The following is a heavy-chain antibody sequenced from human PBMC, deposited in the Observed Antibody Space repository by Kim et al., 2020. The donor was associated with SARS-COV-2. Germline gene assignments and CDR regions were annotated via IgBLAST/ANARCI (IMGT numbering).Heavy chain of an antibody. V-gene: IGHV1-2*02. CDR2: INPNSGGT. J-gene: IGHJ4*02. CDR1: GYTFTGYY. Sequence: ASVKVSCKASGYTFTGYYMHWVRQAPGQGLEWMGWINPNSGGTNYAQKFQGRVTMTRDTSISTAYMELSRLRSDDTAVYYCARVLSSSGWYSIAHDYWGQGTLVTVSS. D-gene: IGHD6-19*01. CDR3: ARVLSSSGWYSIAHDY.